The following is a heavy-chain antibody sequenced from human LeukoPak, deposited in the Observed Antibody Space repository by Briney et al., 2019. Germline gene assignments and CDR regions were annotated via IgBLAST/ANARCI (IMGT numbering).Heavy chain of an antibody. V-gene: IGHV3-7*01. CDR2: IKQDGSEK. Sequence: PGGSLRLSCAASGFTFSSYWMSWVRQAPGKGLEWVANIKQDGSEKYYVDSVKGRFTISRDNAKNSLYLQMNSLRAEDTAVYYCVRLYDDYTNGHFDSWGQGTLVTVSS. CDR1: GFTFSSYW. CDR3: VRLYDDYTNGHFDS. D-gene: IGHD4-11*01. J-gene: IGHJ4*02.